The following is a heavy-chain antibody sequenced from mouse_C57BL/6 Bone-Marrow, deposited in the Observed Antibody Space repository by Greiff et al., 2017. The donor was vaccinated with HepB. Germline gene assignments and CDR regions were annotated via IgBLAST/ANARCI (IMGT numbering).Heavy chain of an antibody. D-gene: IGHD2-5*01. Sequence: EVQLQESGGGLVQPKGSLKLSCAASGFTFNTYAMHWVRQAPGKGLEWVARIRSKSSNYATYYADSVKDRFTISRDDSQSMLYLQMNNLKTEDTAMYYCVREERDSNYHYYAMDYWGQGTSVTVSS. V-gene: IGHV10-3*01. CDR1: GFTFNTYA. J-gene: IGHJ4*01. CDR2: IRSKSSNYAT. CDR3: VREERDSNYHYYAMDY.